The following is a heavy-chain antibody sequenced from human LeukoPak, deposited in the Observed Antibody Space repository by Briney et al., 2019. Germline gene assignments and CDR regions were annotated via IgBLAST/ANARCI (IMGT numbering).Heavy chain of an antibody. CDR2: ISSSSATI. J-gene: IGHJ4*02. V-gene: IGHV3-48*04. CDR3: ARGRDLFDS. CDR1: GFTFNTYS. Sequence: RGSLRLSCVASGFTFNTYSMNWFRQAPGKGLEWISYISSSSATIYYADSVKGRFIISRDNAKNSLYLQMNSLRADDTAVYYCARGRDLFDSWGQGTLVIVSS.